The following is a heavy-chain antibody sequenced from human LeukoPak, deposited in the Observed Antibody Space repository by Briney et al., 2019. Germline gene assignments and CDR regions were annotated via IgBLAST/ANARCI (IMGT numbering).Heavy chain of an antibody. D-gene: IGHD6-19*01. Sequence: GGSLRLSCAASGFTFSSYWMSWVRQAPGKGLEWVANIKQDGSEKYYVDSVKGRFTISRDNAKNSLYLQMNSLRAEDTAVYYCAREEGSGWYYFDYWSQGTLVTVSS. V-gene: IGHV3-7*01. CDR3: AREEGSGWYYFDY. CDR2: IKQDGSEK. CDR1: GFTFSSYW. J-gene: IGHJ4*02.